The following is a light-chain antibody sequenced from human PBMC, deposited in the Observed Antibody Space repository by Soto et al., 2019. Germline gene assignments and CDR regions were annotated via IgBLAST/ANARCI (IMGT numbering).Light chain of an antibody. V-gene: IGKV3-11*01. CDR2: DAS. Sequence: EIVLMQSPGTLSLSPGERATLSCRASQTLRRTYIAWYQQKPGQAPRLLIYDASNRATGIPARFSGSGSGTDFTLTISSLEPEDFAVYYCQQRSNWFTFGQGTRLEIK. CDR3: QQRSNWFT. J-gene: IGKJ5*01. CDR1: QTLRRTY.